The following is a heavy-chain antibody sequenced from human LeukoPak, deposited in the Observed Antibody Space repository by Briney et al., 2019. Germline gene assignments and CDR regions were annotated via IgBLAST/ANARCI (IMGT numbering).Heavy chain of an antibody. J-gene: IGHJ4*02. CDR3: ARGPYYYGSGSYYLGPNFDY. CDR2: IKLNSGGT. D-gene: IGHD3-10*01. CDR1: GYTFTAYY. V-gene: IGHV1-2*02. Sequence: ASVKVSSKASGYTFTAYYMHWVRQAPGQGLEWMGWIKLNSGGTNYAQKFQGRVTMTRDKSIRTAYMELSRLRSDDTAVYYCARGPYYYGSGSYYLGPNFDYWGQGTLVTVSS.